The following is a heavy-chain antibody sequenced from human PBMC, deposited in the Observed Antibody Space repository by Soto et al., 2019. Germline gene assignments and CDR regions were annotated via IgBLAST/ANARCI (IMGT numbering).Heavy chain of an antibody. CDR3: ARDHGDSGSYYVTSC. CDR1: GGTFSSYA. Sequence: GASVKVSCKASGGTFSSYAISWVRQAPGQGLEWMGGIIPIFGTANYAQKFQGRVTITADESTSTAYMELSSLRSEDTAVYYCARDHGDSGSYYVTSCWGQGTLVTVSS. CDR2: IIPIFGTA. D-gene: IGHD1-26*01. V-gene: IGHV1-69*13. J-gene: IGHJ4*02.